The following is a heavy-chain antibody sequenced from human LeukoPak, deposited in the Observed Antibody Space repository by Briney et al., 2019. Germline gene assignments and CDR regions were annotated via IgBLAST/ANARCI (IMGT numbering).Heavy chain of an antibody. D-gene: IGHD3-22*01. Sequence: GGSLRLSCAASGFTFSSYWMHWVRQAPGKGLVGVSRINTDETITTYADSVKGRFTISRDNAKNTLYLQMNSLRAEDTAVYYCARATYYYDSSGYRAVYYFDYWGQGTLVTVSS. CDR1: GFTFSSYW. CDR3: ARATYYYDSSGYRAVYYFDY. V-gene: IGHV3-74*01. J-gene: IGHJ4*02. CDR2: INTDETIT.